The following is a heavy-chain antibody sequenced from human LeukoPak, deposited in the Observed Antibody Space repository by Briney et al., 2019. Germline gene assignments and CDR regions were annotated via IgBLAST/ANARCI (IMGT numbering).Heavy chain of an antibody. J-gene: IGHJ4*02. Sequence: GALKLFLSAFGFNLYSLCISLVRQAPREGLEWVSAISGSGGSTYYADSVKGRFTISRDNSKNTLYLQMNSLRAEDTAVYYCAKDSHSSGYIWGQGTLVTVSS. CDR3: AKDSHSSGYI. V-gene: IGHV3-23*01. D-gene: IGHD3-22*01. CDR2: ISGSGGST. CDR1: GFNLYSLC.